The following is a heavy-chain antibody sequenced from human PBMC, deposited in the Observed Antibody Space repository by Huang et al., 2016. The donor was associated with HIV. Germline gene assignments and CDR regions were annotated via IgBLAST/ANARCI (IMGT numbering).Heavy chain of an antibody. CDR1: GFTFSSYW. Sequence: EVQLVESGGGLVQPGGSLRLSCVASGFTFSSYWMSWVRQAPGKVLEWVANIKQDGKEKYYVYSVKGRFTISRDNAKNSLYLQMNSLRAEDTAVYYCARGGTYSGWWQDYWGQGTLVTVSS. J-gene: IGHJ4*02. CDR2: IKQDGKEK. CDR3: ARGGTYSGWWQDY. D-gene: IGHD6-19*01. V-gene: IGHV3-7*01.